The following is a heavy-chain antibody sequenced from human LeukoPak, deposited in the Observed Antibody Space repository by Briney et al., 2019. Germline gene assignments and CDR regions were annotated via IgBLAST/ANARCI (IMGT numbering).Heavy chain of an antibody. CDR3: ARERLAGRYCSGGSCPKYFDY. D-gene: IGHD2-15*01. CDR2: ISWNSGSI. CDR1: GFTFDDYA. V-gene: IGHV3-9*01. J-gene: IGHJ4*02. Sequence: GRSLRLSCAASGFTFDDYAMHWVRQAPGKGLEWVSGISWNSGSIGYADSVKGRFTISRDNAKNSLYLQMNSLRAEDTAVYYCARERLAGRYCSGGSCPKYFDYWGQGTLVTVSS.